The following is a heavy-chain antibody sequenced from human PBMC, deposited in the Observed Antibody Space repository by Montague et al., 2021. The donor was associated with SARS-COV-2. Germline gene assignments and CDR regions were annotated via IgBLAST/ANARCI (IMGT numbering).Heavy chain of an antibody. CDR1: GGSISSYY. D-gene: IGHD3-10*01. J-gene: IGHJ6*02. CDR2: IYYSGST. V-gene: IGHV4-59*01. Sequence: SETLSLTCTVSGGSISSYYWSWIRQPPGKGLEWIGYIYYSGSTNYNPSLKSRVTISVDTSENQFSLKLSSVTAADTAVYYCAREGTVRGSYYYYGMDVWGQGTTVTVSS. CDR3: AREGTVRGSYYYYGMDV.